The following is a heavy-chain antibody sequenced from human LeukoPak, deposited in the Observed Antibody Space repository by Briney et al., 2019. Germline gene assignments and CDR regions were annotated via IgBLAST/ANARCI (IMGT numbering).Heavy chain of an antibody. J-gene: IGHJ4*02. D-gene: IGHD3-22*01. V-gene: IGHV3-48*03. Sequence: GGSLRLSCAASGFTFSSYEMNWVRQAPGKGLEWVSYISSSGGNIYYADSVKGRFTISRDNAKNSLYLQMNSLRAEDTAVYYCARLMGSYDSSGYYPWAYFDYWGQGTLVTVSS. CDR3: ARLMGSYDSSGYYPWAYFDY. CDR2: ISSSGGNI. CDR1: GFTFSSYE.